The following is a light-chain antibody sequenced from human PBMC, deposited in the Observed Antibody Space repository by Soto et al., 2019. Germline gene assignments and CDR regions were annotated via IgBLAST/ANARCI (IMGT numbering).Light chain of an antibody. J-gene: IGKJ1*01. CDR3: QQYETYLKT. V-gene: IGKV1-5*01. Sequence: IQMTQSPPTLSASVGDRVTITFRASQSIANWLAWYQHKPGKAPKLLIYDASSLESGVPSRFSGSGSGTEFTLTISRVQPEDFATYYCQQYETYLKTFGQGTKVDIK. CDR2: DAS. CDR1: QSIANW.